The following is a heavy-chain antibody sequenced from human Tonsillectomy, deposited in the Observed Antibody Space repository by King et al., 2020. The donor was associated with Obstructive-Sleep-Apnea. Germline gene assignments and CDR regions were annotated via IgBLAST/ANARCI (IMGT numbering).Heavy chain of an antibody. CDR3: AREGGSRGQRWFDS. Sequence: QLQESGPGLVKASETLSLTCTVSGCSVIGNYYWVLIRHPPGKGLECIASVDHTGTTFFKSSLKSRVTISVDASRNQFALKVTSVTAADTATYYCAREGGSRGQRWFDSWGQGTLVTVSS. V-gene: IGHV4-38-2*02. J-gene: IGHJ5*01. CDR2: VDHTGTT. D-gene: IGHD2-15*01. CDR1: GCSVIGNYY.